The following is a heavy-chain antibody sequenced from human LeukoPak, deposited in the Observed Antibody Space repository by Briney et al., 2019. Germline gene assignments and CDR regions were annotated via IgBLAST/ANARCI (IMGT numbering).Heavy chain of an antibody. CDR2: IIPIFGTA. CDR3: ARGPRPLYYFDY. Sequence: SVKVSCKASGGTFTSYAISWVRQAPGQGLEWMGGIIPIFGTANYAQKFQGRVTITADESTSTAYMELSSLRSEDTAVYYCARGPRPLYYFDYWGQGTLVTVSS. J-gene: IGHJ4*02. V-gene: IGHV1-69*13. CDR1: GGTFTSYA.